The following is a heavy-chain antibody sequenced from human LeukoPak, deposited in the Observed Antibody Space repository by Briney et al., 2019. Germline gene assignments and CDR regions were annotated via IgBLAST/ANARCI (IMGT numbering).Heavy chain of an antibody. Sequence: ASETLSLTCTVSGGSISSGGYYWSWIRQPPGKGLEWIGEINHSGSTNYNPSLKSRVTISVDTSKNQFSLKLSSVTAADTAVYYCARTYYDFWSGHYYYYGMDVWGQGTTVTVSS. V-gene: IGHV4-39*07. CDR3: ARTYYDFWSGHYYYYGMDV. CDR1: GGSISSGGYY. J-gene: IGHJ6*02. D-gene: IGHD3-3*01. CDR2: INHSGST.